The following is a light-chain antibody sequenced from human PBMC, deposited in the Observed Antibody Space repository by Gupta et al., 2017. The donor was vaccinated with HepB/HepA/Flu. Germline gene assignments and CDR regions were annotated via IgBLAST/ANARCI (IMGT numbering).Light chain of an antibody. Sequence: VLTQYPLSLSVAPDAPASILCRSSQSLLTGFGYYLDGYLQTPGKPPQLLIYLASNRASGVPDMSSGSVSGTFLTLHISRVEAEDAGFYYCLQVLHPVTFGRGTKLEIK. V-gene: IGKV2-28*01. CDR3: LQVLHPVT. CDR2: LAS. CDR1: QSLLTGFGYY. J-gene: IGKJ2*01.